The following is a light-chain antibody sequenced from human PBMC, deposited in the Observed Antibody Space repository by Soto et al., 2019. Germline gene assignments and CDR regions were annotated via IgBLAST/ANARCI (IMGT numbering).Light chain of an antibody. J-gene: IGKJ5*01. V-gene: IGKV3-15*01. CDR3: QQYKDWPLIT. Sequence: EIVMTQSPATLSVSPGERATLSCRASQSVSIHLAWYQQKPGQAPRLLIYGASTRATGIPARFSGSGSGTEFTLTISSLQSEDFAVYYCQQYKDWPLITFGQGTRLEIK. CDR2: GAS. CDR1: QSVSIH.